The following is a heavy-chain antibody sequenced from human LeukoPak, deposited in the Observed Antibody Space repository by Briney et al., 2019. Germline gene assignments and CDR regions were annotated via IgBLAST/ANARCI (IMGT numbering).Heavy chain of an antibody. CDR3: AGGQLKTLGETDYSRSWFVY. D-gene: IGHD6-13*01. CDR1: GGSLSAFH. Sequence: GSSVTVSCKASGGSLSAFHISWVRQAPGQGLEWMGRIIPIFGLVNYAPKFQGRVTITADKSTSTAYMELHTLTSDDTSVYFCAGGQLKTLGETDYSRSWFVYWGQGTLVTVSS. V-gene: IGHV1-69*04. J-gene: IGHJ4*02. CDR2: IIPIFGLV.